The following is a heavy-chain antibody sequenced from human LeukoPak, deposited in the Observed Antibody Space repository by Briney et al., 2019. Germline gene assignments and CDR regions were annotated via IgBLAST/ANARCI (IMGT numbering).Heavy chain of an antibody. J-gene: IGHJ3*01. CDR2: VSAYADDT. CDR1: GYTFITYG. CDR3: ARGGGSYSAFDF. D-gene: IGHD1-26*01. V-gene: IGHV1-18*01. Sequence: ASVKVSCKASGYTFITYGISWVRQAPGQGLEWMGWVSAYADDTNYVQKYQGRVSMTTDTSTSTAYMELRSLRSDDTAVYYCARGGGSYSAFDFWGQGTMVTVSS.